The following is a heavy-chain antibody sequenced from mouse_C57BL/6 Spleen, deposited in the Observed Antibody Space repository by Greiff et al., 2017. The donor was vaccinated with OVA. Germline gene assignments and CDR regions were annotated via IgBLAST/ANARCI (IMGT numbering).Heavy chain of an antibody. CDR1: GYTFTDYY. J-gene: IGHJ4*01. D-gene: IGHD2-5*01. Sequence: QVQLKQSGAELVRPGASVKLSCKASGYTFTDYYINWVKQRPGQGLEWIARIYPGSGNTYYNEKFKGKATLTADKSSSTAYMQLSSLTSEDSAVYFCARSGDSNLYAMDYWGQGTSVTVSS. V-gene: IGHV1-76*01. CDR2: IYPGSGNT. CDR3: ARSGDSNLYAMDY.